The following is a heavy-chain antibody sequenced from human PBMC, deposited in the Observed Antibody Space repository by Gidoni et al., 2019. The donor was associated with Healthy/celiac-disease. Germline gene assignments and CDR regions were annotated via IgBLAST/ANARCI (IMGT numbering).Heavy chain of an antibody. D-gene: IGHD2-2*01. J-gene: IGHJ6*03. Sequence: QVQLQESGPGLVKPSQTLSLTCTVSGGSISSGGYYWSWIRQHPGKGLEWIGYIYYSGSTYYNPSLKSRVTISVDTSKNQFSLKLSSVTAADTAVYYCARGGLLSHYYYMDVWGKGTTVTVSS. CDR3: ARGGLLSHYYYMDV. V-gene: IGHV4-31*03. CDR2: IYYSGST. CDR1: GGSISSGGYY.